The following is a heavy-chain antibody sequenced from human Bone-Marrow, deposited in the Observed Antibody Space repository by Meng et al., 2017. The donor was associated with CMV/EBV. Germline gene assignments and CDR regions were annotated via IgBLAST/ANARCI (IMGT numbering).Heavy chain of an antibody. Sequence: ASVKVSCKASGYTFTGYYMHWVRQAPGQGLEWMGWINPNSGGTNYAQKFQGRVTMTRDTSISTAYMELSRLRSDDTAVYYCARYSIVLRYFDWLLDYWGHGTLVTFSS. CDR2: INPNSGGT. D-gene: IGHD3-9*01. CDR3: ARYSIVLRYFDWLLDY. CDR1: GYTFTGYY. V-gene: IGHV1-2*02. J-gene: IGHJ4*01.